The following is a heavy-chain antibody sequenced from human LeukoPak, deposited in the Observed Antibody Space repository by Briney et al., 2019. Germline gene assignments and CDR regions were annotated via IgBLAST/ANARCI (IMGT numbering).Heavy chain of an antibody. D-gene: IGHD6-19*01. CDR1: GFTFSSYG. CDR2: ISYDRSNK. CDR3: AKSEQWPEYFQH. J-gene: IGHJ1*01. V-gene: IGHV3-30*18. Sequence: PGGSLRLSCAASGFTFSSYGVHWVRQAPGKGLEWVAVISYDRSNKYYADSVKGRFTISRDNSKNTLYLQMNSLRAEDTAVYYCAKSEQWPEYFQHWGQGTLVTVSS.